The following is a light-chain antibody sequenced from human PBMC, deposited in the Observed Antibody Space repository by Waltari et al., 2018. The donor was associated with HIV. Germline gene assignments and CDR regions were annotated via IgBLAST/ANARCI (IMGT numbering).Light chain of an antibody. CDR1: QSIGTS. Sequence: DTQMTQSPSSVSASVGDRVTITRRASQSIGTSVAWYQQKPDRPPKLLIFEAAGLQTGVPSRFSGSGSGTDFTLTITSLRPEDLATYYCQQANNFPHSFGQGT. CDR3: QQANNFPHS. V-gene: IGKV1-12*01. CDR2: EAA. J-gene: IGKJ2*03.